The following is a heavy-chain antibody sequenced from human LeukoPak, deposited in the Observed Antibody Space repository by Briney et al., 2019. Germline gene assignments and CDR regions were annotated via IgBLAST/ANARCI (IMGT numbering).Heavy chain of an antibody. V-gene: IGHV5-51*01. Sequence: GEPLKISCKGYGYSFTNYWIGWVRQTPGKGLEWMGIINPDDSEIKYSPSLQGQVTISADKSISTAYLQWSSLKASDTAMYYCARLLYSSGDHWFDPWGQGTLVTVSS. CDR2: INPDDSEI. CDR3: ARLLYSSGDHWFDP. J-gene: IGHJ5*02. D-gene: IGHD6-19*01. CDR1: GYSFTNYW.